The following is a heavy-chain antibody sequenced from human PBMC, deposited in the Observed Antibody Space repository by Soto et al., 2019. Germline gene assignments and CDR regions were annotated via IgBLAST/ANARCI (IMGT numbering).Heavy chain of an antibody. V-gene: IGHV4-31*03. CDR2: IYYSGST. CDR1: GGSISSGGYY. CDR3: AREVPDYGDYYFDY. Sequence: SETLSLTCTVSGGSISSGGYYWSWIRQHPGKGLEWIGYIYYSGSTYYNPSLKSRVTISVDTSKNQFSLKLSSVTAADTAVYYCAREVPDYGDYYFDYWGQGTLVTVSS. J-gene: IGHJ4*02. D-gene: IGHD4-17*01.